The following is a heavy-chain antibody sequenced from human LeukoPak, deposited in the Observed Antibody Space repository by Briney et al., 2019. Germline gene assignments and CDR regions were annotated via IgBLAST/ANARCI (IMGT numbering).Heavy chain of an antibody. CDR1: GFTFSSYA. CDR3: ARQWGYWFDP. J-gene: IGHJ5*02. D-gene: IGHD1-26*01. CDR2: IYYSGST. V-gene: IGHV4-59*08. Sequence: GSLRLSCAASGFTFSSYAMSWVRQAPGKGLEWIGYIYYSGSTNYNPSLKSRVTISVDTSKNQFSLKLSSVTAADTAVYYCARQWGYWFDPWGQGTLVTVSS.